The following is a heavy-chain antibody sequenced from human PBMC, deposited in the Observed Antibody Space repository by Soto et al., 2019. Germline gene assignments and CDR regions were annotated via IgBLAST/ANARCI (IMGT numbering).Heavy chain of an antibody. CDR2: IIPILGIA. J-gene: IGHJ6*02. V-gene: IGHV1-69*04. CDR1: GYTFTSYG. D-gene: IGHD5-18*01. CDR3: ARDQDVDTAMVLAPPDHYGMDV. Sequence: SVKVSCKASGYTFTSYGISWVRQAPGQGLEWMGRIIPILGIANYAQKFQGRVTITADKSTSTAYMELSSLRSEDTAVYYCARDQDVDTAMVLAPPDHYGMDVWGQGTTVTVSS.